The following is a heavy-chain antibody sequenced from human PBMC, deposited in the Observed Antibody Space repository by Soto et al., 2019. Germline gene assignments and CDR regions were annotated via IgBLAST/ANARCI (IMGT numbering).Heavy chain of an antibody. CDR3: ARGTRVAIAVVPY. J-gene: IGHJ4*02. D-gene: IGHD6-19*01. V-gene: IGHV3-30-3*01. CDR2: ISYDGSNK. CDR1: GFTFSSYA. Sequence: QVQLVESGGGVVQPGRSLRLSCAASGFTFSSYAMHWVRQAPGKGLEWVAVISYDGSNKYYADSVKGRFTISRDNSKNTLYLQMNSLRAEDTAVYYCARGTRVAIAVVPYWGQGTLVTVSS.